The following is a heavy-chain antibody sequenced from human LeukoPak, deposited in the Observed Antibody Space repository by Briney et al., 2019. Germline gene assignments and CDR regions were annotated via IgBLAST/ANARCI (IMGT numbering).Heavy chain of an antibody. V-gene: IGHV3-64*01. CDR2: INTNGGRT. CDR1: GFTFSTYA. Sequence: GGSLRLSCEASGFTFSTYAMHWVRQTPGKGLEYVSTINTNGGRTYYASSVKGKFTISRDNSKSTLYLQMGSLRAEDMAVYYCARDVSGSYCMDYWGRGTPVTVSS. D-gene: IGHD1-26*01. CDR3: ARDVSGSYCMDY. J-gene: IGHJ4*02.